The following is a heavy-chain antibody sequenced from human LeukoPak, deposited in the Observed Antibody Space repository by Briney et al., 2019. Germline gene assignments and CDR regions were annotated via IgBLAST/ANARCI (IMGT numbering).Heavy chain of an antibody. V-gene: IGHV3-21*01. CDR2: ISSMSGRYI. CDR1: GFTFSSYS. J-gene: IGHJ4*02. Sequence: GGSLRLSCEASGFTFSSYSMTWVRQAPGKGLEWVAFISSMSGRYIYNAESLKGRFTISRDNARNSLYLQMNGLRVDDTAVYYCARVVWGQLTYYFDYWGQGTLVTVSS. CDR3: ARVVWGQLTYYFDY. D-gene: IGHD3-16*01.